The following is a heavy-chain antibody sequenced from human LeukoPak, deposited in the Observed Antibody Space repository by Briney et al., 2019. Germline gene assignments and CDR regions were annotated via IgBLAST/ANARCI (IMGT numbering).Heavy chain of an antibody. CDR3: ARDGTAMVLYYDY. D-gene: IGHD5-18*01. CDR2: ISAYNGNT. J-gene: IGHJ4*02. CDR1: GYTFTXXG. V-gene: IGHV1-18*01. Sequence: GYTFTXXGISWVRQAPGQGLEWMGWISAYNGNTNYAQKLQGRVTMTTDTSTSTAYMELRSLRSDDTAVYYCARDGTAMVLYYDYWGQGTLVTVSS.